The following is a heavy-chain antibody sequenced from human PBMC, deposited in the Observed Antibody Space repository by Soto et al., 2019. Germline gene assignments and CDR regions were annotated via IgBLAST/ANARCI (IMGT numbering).Heavy chain of an antibody. CDR3: ARAGLLLDY. Sequence: QVQLVESGGGVVQPGRSLRLSCAASGFNFSSYGMHWVRQAPGKGLEWVAVIWYDESNKYYADSVKGRFTISRDISKNTLYLHVNSLRADDTAVYYCARAGLLLDYWRQGTLVTVSS. CDR2: IWYDESNK. J-gene: IGHJ4*02. D-gene: IGHD1-26*01. V-gene: IGHV3-33*01. CDR1: GFNFSSYG.